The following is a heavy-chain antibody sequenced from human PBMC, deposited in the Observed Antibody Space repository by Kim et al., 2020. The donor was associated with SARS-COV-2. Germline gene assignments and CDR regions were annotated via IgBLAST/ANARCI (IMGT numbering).Heavy chain of an antibody. CDR3: AREIGKERAFDI. Sequence: YPPSLKSRVTISVHKSKNQFSLKLSSVTAADTAVYYCAREIGKERAFDIWGRGTMVTVSS. J-gene: IGHJ3*02. D-gene: IGHD1-1*01. V-gene: IGHV4-4*02.